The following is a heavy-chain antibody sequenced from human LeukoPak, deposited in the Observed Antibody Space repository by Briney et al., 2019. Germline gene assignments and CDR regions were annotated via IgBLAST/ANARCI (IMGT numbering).Heavy chain of an antibody. CDR2: ISSSGGST. CDR3: AQGQRYSYGYPPSDH. J-gene: IGHJ4*02. D-gene: IGHD5-18*01. CDR1: GFTFGNYA. Sequence: GGSVKLSCAASGFTFGNYAMSWVRQAPGKGLEWVSWISSSGGSTYYADSVKGRVTISRDSSKNTLYLQMNSLRSDDTAVYYCAQGQRYSYGYPPSDHWGQGTLVTVSP. V-gene: IGHV3-23*01.